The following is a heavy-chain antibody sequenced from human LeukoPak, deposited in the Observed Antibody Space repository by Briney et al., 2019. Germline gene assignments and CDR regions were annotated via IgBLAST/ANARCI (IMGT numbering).Heavy chain of an antibody. CDR2: IYSGGGT. V-gene: IGHV3-53*01. J-gene: IGHJ4*02. Sequence: GGALRLSCTASGFTVSSNYMSWVRQAPGKGLEWVSVIYSGGGTSNADSVKGRFTISRDTSKNTLYLQMDTLRAEDTAVYYCARICSVTSCDVDYWGQGTLVTVS. D-gene: IGHD2-2*01. CDR1: GFTVSSNY. CDR3: ARICSVTSCDVDY.